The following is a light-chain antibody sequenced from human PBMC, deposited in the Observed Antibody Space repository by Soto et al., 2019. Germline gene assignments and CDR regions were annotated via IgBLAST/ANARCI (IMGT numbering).Light chain of an antibody. Sequence: DIQMTESPSSLSASVVDRVTITFRASQSIITYLNWYQQKPGKAPNLLIYAASSLQSGVPSRFSGSGSGTDFTLTINSLQPEDFATYYCQQSYSAPRTFGQGTKVDI. V-gene: IGKV1-39*01. CDR3: QQSYSAPRT. CDR1: QSIITY. J-gene: IGKJ1*01. CDR2: AAS.